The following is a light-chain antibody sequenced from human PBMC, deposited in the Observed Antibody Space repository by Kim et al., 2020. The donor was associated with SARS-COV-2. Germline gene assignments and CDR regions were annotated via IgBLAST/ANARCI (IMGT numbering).Light chain of an antibody. V-gene: IGKV1-16*01. Sequence: ASVVGRVTITCRASHVIRKYLAWLQQKPVKAPRSLIYDASSLQTGVPSRFSCSGSGTDFTLSISSLQPEDFATYYCQQYFGYPITFGQGTRLEIK. CDR1: HVIRKY. CDR3: QQYFGYPIT. CDR2: DAS. J-gene: IGKJ5*01.